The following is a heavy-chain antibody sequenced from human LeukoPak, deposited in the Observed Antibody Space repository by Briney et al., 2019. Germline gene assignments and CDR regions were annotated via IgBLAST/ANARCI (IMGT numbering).Heavy chain of an antibody. CDR2: FYYSGST. CDR1: GGSITSSNYY. D-gene: IGHD3-10*01. CDR3: VYYYGSGSVEY. V-gene: IGHV4-39*01. J-gene: IGHJ4*02. Sequence: PSETLSLTCTVSGGSITSSNYYWGWIRQPPGKGLEWIGSFYYSGSTNYNPSLKSRVTISVDTAKNQLYLKLSSVTAADTAVYYCVYYYGSGSVEYGGQGTLVTVS.